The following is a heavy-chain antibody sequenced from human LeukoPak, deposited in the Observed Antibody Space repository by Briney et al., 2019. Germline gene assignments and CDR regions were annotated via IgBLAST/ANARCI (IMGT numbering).Heavy chain of an antibody. V-gene: IGHV4-59*01. CDR3: ARGGEGRYNSFDP. J-gene: IGHJ5*02. CDR2: IYYSGST. Sequence: PSETLSLTCTVSGGSISSYYWSWIRQPPGKGLEWIGYIYYSGSTNYNPSLKSRVTISVDTSKNQFSLKLSSVTAADTAVYYCARGGEGRYNSFDPWGQGTLVTVSS. CDR1: GGSISSYY.